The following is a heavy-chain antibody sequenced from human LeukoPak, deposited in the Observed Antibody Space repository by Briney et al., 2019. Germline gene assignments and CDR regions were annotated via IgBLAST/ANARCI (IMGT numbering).Heavy chain of an antibody. Sequence: SETLSLTCTVSGGSISSYYWSWIRQPPGKGLEWTGYIYYSGSTNYNPSLKSRVTTSVDTSKNQFSLKLSSVTAADTAVYYCARDNYYGSGSYYVYYMDVWGKGTTVTISS. V-gene: IGHV4-59*01. J-gene: IGHJ6*03. CDR1: GGSISSYY. CDR3: ARDNYYGSGSYYVYYMDV. CDR2: IYYSGST. D-gene: IGHD3-10*01.